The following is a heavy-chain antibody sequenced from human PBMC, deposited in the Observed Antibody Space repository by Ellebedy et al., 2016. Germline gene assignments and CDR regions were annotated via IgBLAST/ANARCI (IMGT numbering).Heavy chain of an antibody. D-gene: IGHD3-10*01. V-gene: IGHV3-23*01. CDR3: VNPKSFGSGSYYAT. CDR2: ISATSGTM. J-gene: IGHJ5*02. Sequence: GESLKISXVASGFSFYNNPMSWVRQTPNKGLEWVSFISATSGTMYYADSVQGRFFISRDNSKNTVYLQMNSLRVEDTAIYFCVNPKSFGSGSYYATWGRGTHVNVSS. CDR1: GFSFYNNP.